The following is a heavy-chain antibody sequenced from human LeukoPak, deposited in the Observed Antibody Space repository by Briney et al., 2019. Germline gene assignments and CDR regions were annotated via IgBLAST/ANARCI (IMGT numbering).Heavy chain of an antibody. CDR1: GYTFAAYF. Sequence: ASVKVSCKASGYTFAAYFIHWVRQAPGQGLEWMGQINLNGGDTNYAQKFQGRVTMTGDTSISTAYMELSSLRSDDTAMYYCARVGFTSSWSNFDYWGQGTLVTVPS. CDR3: ARVGFTSSWSNFDY. CDR2: INLNGGDT. J-gene: IGHJ4*02. V-gene: IGHV1-2*06. D-gene: IGHD6-13*01.